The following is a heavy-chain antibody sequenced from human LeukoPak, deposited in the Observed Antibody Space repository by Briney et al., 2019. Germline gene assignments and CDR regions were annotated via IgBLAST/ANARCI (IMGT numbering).Heavy chain of an antibody. CDR3: ARDRPIYYFDY. D-gene: IGHD3-9*01. Sequence: SVKVSCKAFGGTFSSYAISWVRQAPGQGLEWMGRIIPILGIANYAQKFQGRVTITADKSTSTAYMELSSLRSEGTAVYYCARDRPIYYFDYWGQGTLVTVSS. CDR1: GGTFSSYA. CDR2: IIPILGIA. V-gene: IGHV1-69*04. J-gene: IGHJ4*02.